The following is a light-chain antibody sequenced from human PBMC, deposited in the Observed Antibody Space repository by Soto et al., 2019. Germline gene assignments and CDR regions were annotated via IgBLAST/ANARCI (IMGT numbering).Light chain of an antibody. Sequence: QSVLTQPASVSGSPGQSITISCTGTSSDVGGYNYVSWYQQHPGKAPKLMIYDVSNRPSGVSNRFSGSKSGNTASLTISGLQAEDEADHYCSSYTSSSTLYVFGTGTKGTVL. CDR2: DVS. CDR1: SSDVGGYNY. CDR3: SSYTSSSTLYV. J-gene: IGLJ1*01. V-gene: IGLV2-14*01.